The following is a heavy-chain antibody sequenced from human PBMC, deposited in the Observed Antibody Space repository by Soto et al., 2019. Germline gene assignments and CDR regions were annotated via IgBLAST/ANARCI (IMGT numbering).Heavy chain of an antibody. CDR3: ARDRGSDDPIDY. Sequence: QVQLVESGGGVVQPERSLTLSCAASGFTFSSYGMHWVRQAPGKGLEWVAVIWHDGMNKYYADSVRGRFTISRDNSKNTLYLQMNSLRAEDTDVYYCARDRGSDDPIDYWGQGTLVTVSS. CDR1: GFTFSSYG. J-gene: IGHJ4*02. CDR2: IWHDGMNK. V-gene: IGHV3-33*01. D-gene: IGHD3-10*01.